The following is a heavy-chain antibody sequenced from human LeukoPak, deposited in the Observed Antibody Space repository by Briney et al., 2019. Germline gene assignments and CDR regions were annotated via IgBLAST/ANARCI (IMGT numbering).Heavy chain of an antibody. V-gene: IGHV4-39*01. D-gene: IGHD2-21*02. CDR2: SSYSGST. CDR1: GGSISSRSYY. CDR3: ANKVGDVTAYDH. J-gene: IGHJ4*02. Sequence: PSETLSLTCAVSGGSISSRSYYWGRMRQPPGKGLEWIGSSSYSGSTYYTPYRKSRVTMSVDQSQNQFSRKLTSVTAPDTSVYYCANKVGDVTAYDHWGEGTLVTVP.